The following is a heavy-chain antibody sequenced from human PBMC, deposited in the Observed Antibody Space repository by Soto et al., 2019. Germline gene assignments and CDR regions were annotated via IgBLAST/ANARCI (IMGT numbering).Heavy chain of an antibody. CDR3: ERDRGYSYGYN. CDR1: GYTFTSYA. J-gene: IGHJ4*02. Sequence: QVQLVQSGAEVKKPGASVKVSCKASGYTFTSYAMHWVRQAPGQRLEWMGWINAGNGNTKYSQKFQGRVTITRDTSASTAYMELSSLRSEDTAVYYCERDRGYSYGYNWGKGTLVTVSS. V-gene: IGHV1-3*01. D-gene: IGHD5-18*01. CDR2: INAGNGNT.